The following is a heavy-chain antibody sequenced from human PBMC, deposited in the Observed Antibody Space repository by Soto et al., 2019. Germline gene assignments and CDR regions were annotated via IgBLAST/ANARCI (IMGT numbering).Heavy chain of an antibody. D-gene: IGHD2-21*02. V-gene: IGHV1-18*01. CDR1: GYTFTNFG. CDR2: ISPYNGKT. J-gene: IGHJ6*02. Sequence: QVHLVQSGAEVKKPGASVNVSCKASGYTFTNFGLNWVRQAPGQGLEWMAWISPYNGKTDYAQKVQGRATVTTDISTATAYMEMSSLTSDATAVYYCARQPGVVGTADLYGMDVWGQGTTVTVSS. CDR3: ARQPGVVGTADLYGMDV.